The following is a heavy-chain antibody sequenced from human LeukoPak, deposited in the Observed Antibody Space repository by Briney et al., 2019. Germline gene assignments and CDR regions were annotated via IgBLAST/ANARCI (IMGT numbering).Heavy chain of an antibody. CDR2: ISGSGGST. CDR3: AKAPDSSGWPNIDY. Sequence: PGGSLRLSCAASGFTFSSYAMSWVRQAPGKGLEWVSAISGSGGSTYYADSVKGRFTISRDNSKNTLYLQMNSLRAEDTAVYYCAKAPDSSGWPNIDYWGQGTLVTVSS. D-gene: IGHD6-19*01. CDR1: GFTFSSYA. J-gene: IGHJ4*02. V-gene: IGHV3-23*01.